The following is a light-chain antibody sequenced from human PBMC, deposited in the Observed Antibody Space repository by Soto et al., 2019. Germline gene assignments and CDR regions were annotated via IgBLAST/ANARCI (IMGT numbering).Light chain of an antibody. CDR1: QTISND. V-gene: IGKV3-15*01. Sequence: EVVMTQSPATVSVSPGEGVTISCRASQTISNDLAWYQQKPGQAPRPLIYGASTRATGVPARFSGGGSGTEFTLTISSLQSEDFAFYYCQQNNKWPPVTFGGGTKVDIK. J-gene: IGKJ4*01. CDR3: QQNNKWPPVT. CDR2: GAS.